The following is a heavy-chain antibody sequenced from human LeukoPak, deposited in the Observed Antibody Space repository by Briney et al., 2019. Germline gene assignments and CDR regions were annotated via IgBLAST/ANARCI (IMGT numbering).Heavy chain of an antibody. CDR1: GYTFTSNY. Sequence: ASVKVSCKASGYTFTSNYIHWVRQAPGQGLEWMGMIYPRDGSTSYAQKFQGRVTMTEDTSTDTAYMELSSLRSEDTAVYYCATARPPFYDFSLYGMDVWGQGTTVTVSS. D-gene: IGHD3-3*01. CDR2: IYPRDGST. V-gene: IGHV1-46*01. J-gene: IGHJ6*02. CDR3: ATARPPFYDFSLYGMDV.